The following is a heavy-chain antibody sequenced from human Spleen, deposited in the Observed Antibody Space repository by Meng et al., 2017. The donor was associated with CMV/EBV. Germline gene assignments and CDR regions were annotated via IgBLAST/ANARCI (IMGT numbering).Heavy chain of an antibody. D-gene: IGHD3-9*01. CDR1: AGAISRSNW. V-gene: IGHV4-4*02. Sequence: VRPPGSRPGLLRPSGTWYFTCAGSAGAISRSNWWSWVRQPPGKGLEWIGEIYHSGSTNYNPSLKSRVTISVDTSKNQFSLKLSSVTAADTAVYYCARGPYYDILTGYYPFDYWGQGTLVTVSS. CDR3: ARGPYYDILTGYYPFDY. J-gene: IGHJ4*02. CDR2: IYHSGST.